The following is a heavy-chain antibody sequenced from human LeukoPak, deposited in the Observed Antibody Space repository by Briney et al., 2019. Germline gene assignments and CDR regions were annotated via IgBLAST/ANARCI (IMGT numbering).Heavy chain of an antibody. Sequence: WASVKVSCKASGYTFTSYYMHWVRQAPGQGLEWMGIINPSGGSTSYAQKFQGRVTMTRDTSISTAYMELSRLRSDDTAVYYCARATTVRVISAFDMWGQGTMVTVSS. J-gene: IGHJ3*02. V-gene: IGHV1-46*01. CDR3: ARATTVRVISAFDM. CDR2: INPSGGST. D-gene: IGHD1-26*01. CDR1: GYTFTSYY.